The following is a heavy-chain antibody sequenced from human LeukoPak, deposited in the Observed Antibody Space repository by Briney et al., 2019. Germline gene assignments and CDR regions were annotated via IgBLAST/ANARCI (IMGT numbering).Heavy chain of an antibody. CDR3: ARDRELRYFDLLWLIDY. CDR1: GYTFTSYD. J-gene: IGHJ4*02. V-gene: IGHV1-8*03. D-gene: IGHD3-9*01. Sequence: ASVKVSCKASGYTFTSYDINWVRQATGQGLEWMGWMNPNSGNTGYAQKLQGRVTITRNTSISTAYMELSSLRSEDTAVYYCARDRELRYFDLLWLIDYWGQGTLVTVSS. CDR2: MNPNSGNT.